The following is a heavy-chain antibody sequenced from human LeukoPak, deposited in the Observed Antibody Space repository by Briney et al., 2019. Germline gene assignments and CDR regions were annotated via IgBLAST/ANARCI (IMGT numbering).Heavy chain of an antibody. J-gene: IGHJ3*02. CDR2: IFYGGST. Sequence: SETLSLTCTVSGGSISSYYWSWIRQPPGKGLEWIGYIFYGGSTDYNPSLKSRVTISVDTSKNQFSLKLSSVTAADTAVYYCARGMSYYYDSSGYYFAFDIWGQGTMVTVSS. D-gene: IGHD3-22*01. CDR3: ARGMSYYYDSSGYYFAFDI. V-gene: IGHV4-59*12. CDR1: GGSISSYY.